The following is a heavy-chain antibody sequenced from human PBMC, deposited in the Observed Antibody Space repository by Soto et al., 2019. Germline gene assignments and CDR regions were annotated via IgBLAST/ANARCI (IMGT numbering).Heavy chain of an antibody. V-gene: IGHV3-33*01. CDR3: ARDGQWLPRDGLRSSYYFDY. CDR2: IWYDGGNK. CDR1: GFNFSSYG. D-gene: IGHD6-19*01. Sequence: QVQLVESGGGVVQPGRSLRLSCAASGFNFSSYGMHWVCQAPGKGLEWVAVIWYDGGNKYYADSVKGRFTISRDNSKNTLYLQMNSLRAEDTAVYYCARDGQWLPRDGLRSSYYFDYWGQGTLVTVSS. J-gene: IGHJ4*02.